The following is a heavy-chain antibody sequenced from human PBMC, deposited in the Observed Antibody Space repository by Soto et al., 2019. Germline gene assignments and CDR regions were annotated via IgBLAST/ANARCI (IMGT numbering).Heavy chain of an antibody. V-gene: IGHV3-30-3*01. J-gene: IGHJ4*02. CDR2: ISDDGNNK. Sequence: VQLVESGGGVVQPGRSLRLSCAASGFTFSRYTMHWVRQAPGKGLEWMAFISDDGNNKYYADSVKGQFTISRDNSKNTLYLQMNSLRTEDTAVYYCARDDEGGSDCDLGYWGQGTLGTVSS. D-gene: IGHD3-10*01. CDR1: GFTFSRYT. CDR3: ARDDEGGSDCDLGY.